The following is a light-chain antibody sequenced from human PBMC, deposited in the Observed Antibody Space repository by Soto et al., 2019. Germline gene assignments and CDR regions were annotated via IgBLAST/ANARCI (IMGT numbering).Light chain of an antibody. CDR3: LQHNGYPLT. V-gene: IGKV1-5*03. CDR1: QSISSC. J-gene: IGKJ4*01. Sequence: DIQMNQSPSTLSASVGDRVTITCRASQSISSCLAWYQQKPGKAPKVLIYEASSLESGVPSRFSGSGSGTEFNLTISSLQPEHFATYYCLQHNGYPLTFGGGTMVDIK. CDR2: EAS.